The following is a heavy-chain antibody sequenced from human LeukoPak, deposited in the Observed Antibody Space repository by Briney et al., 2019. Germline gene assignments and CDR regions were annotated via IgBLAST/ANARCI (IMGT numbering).Heavy chain of an antibody. V-gene: IGHV4-4*07. Sequence: KPSGTLSLTCTVSGGSVSSWYWGWVRQPAGKGLEWIGRAYTTGTTQYNPSLDSRVTMSVDTSKNQFSLTLTSVTAADTAVYYCARQGYTISYYYMDVWGKGTTVTVSS. CDR2: AYTTGTT. CDR3: ARQGYTISYYYMDV. CDR1: GGSVSSWY. D-gene: IGHD5-12*01. J-gene: IGHJ6*03.